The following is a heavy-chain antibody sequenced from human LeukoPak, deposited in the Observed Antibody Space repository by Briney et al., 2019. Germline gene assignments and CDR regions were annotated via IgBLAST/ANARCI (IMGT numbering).Heavy chain of an antibody. V-gene: IGHV3-30-3*01. Sequence: GGSLRPSCAASGFTFSSYAMHWVRQAPGKGLEWVAVISYDGSNKYYADSVKGRFTISRDNSKNTLYLQMNSLRAEDTAVYYCARDFGTSSRYYYYYYGMDVWGQGTTVTVSS. CDR3: ARDFGTSSRYYYYYYGMDV. J-gene: IGHJ6*02. CDR1: GFTFSSYA. D-gene: IGHD3-10*01. CDR2: ISYDGSNK.